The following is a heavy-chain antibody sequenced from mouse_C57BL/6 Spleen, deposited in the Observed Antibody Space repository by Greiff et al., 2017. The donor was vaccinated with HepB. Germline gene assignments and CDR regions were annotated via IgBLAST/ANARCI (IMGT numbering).Heavy chain of an antibody. D-gene: IGHD1-1*01. CDR1: GFTFSSYG. Sequence: DVKLVESGGDLVKPGGSLKLSCAASGFTFSSYGMSWVRQTPDKRLEWVATISSGGSYTYYPDSVKGRFTISRDNAKNTLYLQMSSLKSEDTAMYYCARHKGSSPWYFDVWGTGTTVTVSS. J-gene: IGHJ1*03. CDR2: ISSGGSYT. V-gene: IGHV5-6*02. CDR3: ARHKGSSPWYFDV.